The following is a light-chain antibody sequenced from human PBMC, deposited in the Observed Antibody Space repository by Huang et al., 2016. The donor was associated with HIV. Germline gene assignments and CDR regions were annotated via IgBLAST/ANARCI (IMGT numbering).Light chain of an antibody. CDR3: QQYNSYPYT. CDR1: QSIISW. J-gene: IGKJ2*01. CDR2: GAS. Sequence: DIQMTQSPSTLSASIGDRVTITCRASQSIISWLAWFQQKPGQAPKLLMFGASSLESGVPSRFSGSGSGTEFSLTISSLRPDDYGTYFCQQYNSYPYTFGQGTKLEIK. V-gene: IGKV1-5*01.